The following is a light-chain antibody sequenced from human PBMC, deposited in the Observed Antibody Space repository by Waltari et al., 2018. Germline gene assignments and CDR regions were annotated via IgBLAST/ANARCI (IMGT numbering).Light chain of an antibody. CDR2: GAS. CDR1: QSLGTN. Sequence: ETVMTQSPATLSVSPGGRATLSCRASQSLGTNIAWYQQKPGQAPRLLIYGASSRATGVPARFSGSGSGTDFTLTISSLQSEDFVVYYCQQYNNWPLYTFGQGTKLEI. V-gene: IGKV3-15*01. CDR3: QQYNNWPLYT. J-gene: IGKJ2*01.